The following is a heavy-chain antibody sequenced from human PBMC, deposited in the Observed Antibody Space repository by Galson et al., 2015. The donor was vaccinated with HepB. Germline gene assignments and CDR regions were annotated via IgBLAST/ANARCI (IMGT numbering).Heavy chain of an antibody. J-gene: IGHJ6*02. V-gene: IGHV3-30-3*01. CDR3: AGETGNRLYQLLFGDYYYGMDV. D-gene: IGHD2-2*01. Sequence: SLRLSCAASGFTFSSYAMHWVRQAPGKGLEWVAVISYDGSNKYYADSVKGRFTISRDNSKNTLYLQMNSLRAEDTAVYYCAGETGNRLYQLLFGDYYYGMDVWGQGTTVTVSS. CDR1: GFTFSSYA. CDR2: ISYDGSNK.